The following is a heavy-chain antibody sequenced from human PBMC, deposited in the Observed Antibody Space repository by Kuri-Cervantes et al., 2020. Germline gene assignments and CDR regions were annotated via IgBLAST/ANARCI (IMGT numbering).Heavy chain of an antibody. V-gene: IGHV4-59*12. CDR1: GGSISSYY. Sequence: SETLSLTCTVSGGSISSYYWSWIRQPPGKGLEWIGYIHYSGSTNYNPSLKSRVTISVDTSKNQFSLKLSSVTAADTAVYYCARDYYDSSGTFDYWGQGTLVTVSS. D-gene: IGHD3-22*01. J-gene: IGHJ4*02. CDR2: IHYSGST. CDR3: ARDYYDSSGTFDY.